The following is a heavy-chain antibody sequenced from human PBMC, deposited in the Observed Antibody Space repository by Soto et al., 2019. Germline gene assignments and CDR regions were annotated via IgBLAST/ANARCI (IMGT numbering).Heavy chain of an antibody. CDR1: GFTFSSYW. D-gene: IGHD6-6*01. CDR2: IKQDGSEK. CDR3: ARDLRAGKYSSSSFTLDI. V-gene: IGHV3-7*01. Sequence: GGSLRLSCAASGFTFSSYWMSWVRQAPGKGLEWVANIKQDGSEKYYVDSVKGRFTISRDNAKNSLYLQMNSLRAEDTAVYYCARDLRAGKYSSSSFTLDIWGQGTMVTVSS. J-gene: IGHJ3*02.